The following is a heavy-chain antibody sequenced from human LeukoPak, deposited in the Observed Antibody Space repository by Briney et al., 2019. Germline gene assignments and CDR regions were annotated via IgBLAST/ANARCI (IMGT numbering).Heavy chain of an antibody. V-gene: IGHV4-61*01. D-gene: IGHD5-18*01. J-gene: IGHJ4*02. CDR2: IYYSAST. CDR1: GGSVSSGSYY. Sequence: SETLSLTCTVSGGSVSSGSYYWSWIRQPPGKGLEWIGYIYYSASTNYNPSLKSRVTITVDTSNNQFSLKLSSVTAADTAVYYCARGSRGYSYGWGQGTLVTVSS. CDR3: ARGSRGYSYG.